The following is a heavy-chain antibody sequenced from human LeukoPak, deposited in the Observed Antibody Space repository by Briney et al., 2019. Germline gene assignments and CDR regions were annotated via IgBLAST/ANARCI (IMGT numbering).Heavy chain of an antibody. V-gene: IGHV3-74*01. CDR2: INSDGSST. Sequence: GGSLRLSCAASGFTFSRYEMTWVRQAPGKGLVWVSRINSDGSSTSYAASVKGRFTISRDNAKNTLYLQMNSLRAEDTAVYYCAREDAPEGDFDYWGQGTLVTVSS. CDR1: GFTFSRYE. J-gene: IGHJ4*02. CDR3: AREDAPEGDFDY. D-gene: IGHD3-16*01.